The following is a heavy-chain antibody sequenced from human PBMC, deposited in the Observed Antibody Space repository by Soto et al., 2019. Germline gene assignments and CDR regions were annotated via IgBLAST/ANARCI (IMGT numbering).Heavy chain of an antibody. CDR2: TRNKGNSYTT. D-gene: IGHD6-19*01. CDR3: ALDRRGWSFDF. Sequence: EVQLVESGGGLVQPGGSLRLSCAASGFTFSDHHMDWVRQAPGKGLEWVGRTRNKGNSYTTHYAASVKGRFFKSRDESGTLPYLQMNSLKGEDTAVYYSALDRRGWSFDFWGQGNLVTLSS. V-gene: IGHV3-72*01. CDR1: GFTFSDHH. J-gene: IGHJ4*02.